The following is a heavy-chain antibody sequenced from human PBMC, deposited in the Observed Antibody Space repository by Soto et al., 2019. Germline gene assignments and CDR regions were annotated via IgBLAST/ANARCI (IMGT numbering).Heavy chain of an antibody. CDR2: ISAYNGNT. J-gene: IGHJ4*02. V-gene: IGHV1-18*01. Sequence: ASVKVSCKASGYTFTSYGISWVRQAPGQGLEWMGWISAYNGNTNYAQKLQGRVTMTTDTSTSTAYMELRSLRSDDTAVYYCARVGTPHQQWLRQEAAYWGQGTLVTVSS. CDR3: ARVGTPHQQWLRQEAAY. D-gene: IGHD5-12*01. CDR1: GYTFTSYG.